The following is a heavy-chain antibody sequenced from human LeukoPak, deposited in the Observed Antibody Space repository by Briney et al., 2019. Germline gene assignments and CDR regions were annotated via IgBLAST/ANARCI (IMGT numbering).Heavy chain of an antibody. V-gene: IGHV3-7*01. CDR2: IKQDGSEK. CDR1: GFTFSSYW. J-gene: IGHJ4*02. D-gene: IGHD3-22*01. Sequence: GGSLRLSCAASGFTFSSYWMSWVRQAPGKGLEWVANIKQDGSEKYYVDSVKGRLTISRDNAKNSLYLQMNSLRAEDTAVYYCARDQYDSSGYYFFVVSPAFDYWGQGTLVTVSS. CDR3: ARDQYDSSGYYFFVVSPAFDY.